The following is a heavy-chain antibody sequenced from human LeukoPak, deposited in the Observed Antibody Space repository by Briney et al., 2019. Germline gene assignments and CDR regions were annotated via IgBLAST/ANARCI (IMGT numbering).Heavy chain of an antibody. V-gene: IGHV1-69*01. CDR1: GGTFSSYA. Sequence: SVKVSCKASGGTFSSYAISWVRQAPGQGLEWMGGIIPIFGTANYAQKFQGRVTITADESTSTAYMELSSLRSEDTAVYYCARLYCSGGSCYSFDYWGQGTLVTVSS. CDR3: ARLYCSGGSCYSFDY. CDR2: IIPIFGTA. D-gene: IGHD2-15*01. J-gene: IGHJ4*02.